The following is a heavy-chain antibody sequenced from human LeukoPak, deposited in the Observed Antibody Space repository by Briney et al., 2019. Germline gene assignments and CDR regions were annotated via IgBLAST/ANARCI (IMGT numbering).Heavy chain of an antibody. V-gene: IGHV3-30-3*01. D-gene: IGHD6-6*01. Sequence: GGSLRLSCAASGFTFSSYAMLWVRQAPGKGLEWVAVISYDGSNKYYADSAKGRFTISSDNSKNTLYLQMNSLRAEDTAVYYGSGARRDFDIWGQGTMVTVSS. CDR2: ISYDGSNK. CDR1: GFTFSSYA. J-gene: IGHJ3*02. CDR3: SGARRDFDI.